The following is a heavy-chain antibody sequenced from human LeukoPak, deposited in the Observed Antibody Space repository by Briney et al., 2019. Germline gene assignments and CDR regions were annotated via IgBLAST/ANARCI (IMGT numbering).Heavy chain of an antibody. J-gene: IGHJ4*02. CDR1: GGSISSGSYY. Sequence: SETLSLTCTVSGGSISSGSYYWSWIRQPAGKGLEWIGRIYTSGSTNYNLSLKSRVTISVDTSKNQFSLKLSSVTAADTAVYYCAREAVAGIDYWGQGTLVTVSS. V-gene: IGHV4-61*02. CDR3: AREAVAGIDY. CDR2: IYTSGST. D-gene: IGHD6-19*01.